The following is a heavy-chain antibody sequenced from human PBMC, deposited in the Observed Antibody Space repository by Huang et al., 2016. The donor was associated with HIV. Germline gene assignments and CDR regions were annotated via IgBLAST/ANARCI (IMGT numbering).Heavy chain of an antibody. J-gene: IGHJ4*02. CDR2: IKSKTDGGTT. V-gene: IGHV3-15*01. CDR1: GFTFSKAW. D-gene: IGHD6-13*01. Sequence: EVQLVESGGGLVKPGGSLRLSRAASGFTFSKAWMGWVRQAPGKGLTWVSRIKSKTDGGTTDHAAPVKGRFTISRDDSKNTLYLQMNSLKTEDTAVYYCTIDLAAGVYWGQGTLVTVSS. CDR3: TIDLAAGVY.